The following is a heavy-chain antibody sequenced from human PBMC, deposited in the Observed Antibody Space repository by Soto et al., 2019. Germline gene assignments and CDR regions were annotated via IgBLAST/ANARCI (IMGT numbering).Heavy chain of an antibody. CDR3: ARDGYSFGCDY. CDR2: ISAYNGNT. V-gene: IGHV1-18*01. J-gene: IGHJ4*02. D-gene: IGHD5-18*01. CDR1: GYTFSSYG. Sequence: ASVKVSCKASGYTFSSYGLSWVRQAPGQGLEWMGWISAYNGNTKYAQKIQGRVTMTTNTSTNTAYMELRSLRSDDTAVYYCARDGYSFGCDYWGQGTLVTVSS.